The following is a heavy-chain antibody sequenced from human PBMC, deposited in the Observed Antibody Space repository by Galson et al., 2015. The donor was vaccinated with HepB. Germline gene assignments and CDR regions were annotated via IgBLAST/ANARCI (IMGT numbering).Heavy chain of an antibody. V-gene: IGHV3-21*01. Sequence: SLRLSCAASGFTFSSYSMNWVRQAPGKGLEWVSSISSSSSYIYYADSVKGRFTISRDNAKNSLYLQMNSLRAEDTAVYYCAREYYDILTGYDYWGQGTLVTVSS. CDR2: ISSSSSYI. D-gene: IGHD3-9*01. J-gene: IGHJ4*02. CDR3: AREYYDILTGYDY. CDR1: GFTFSSYS.